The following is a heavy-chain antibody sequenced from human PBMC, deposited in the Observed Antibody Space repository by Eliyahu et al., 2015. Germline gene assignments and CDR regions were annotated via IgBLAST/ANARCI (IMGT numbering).Heavy chain of an antibody. D-gene: IGHD3-3*01. CDR1: GYTFTSYX. V-gene: IGHV1-3*01. CDR2: INAGNGNT. CDR3: ARGGRAIFGVPPRSGFDY. Sequence: QVQLVQSGAEVKKPGASVKVSCKASGYTFTSYXMHWVRQAPGQRLEWMGWINAGNGNTKYSQKFQGRVTITRDTSASTAYMELSSLRSEDTAVYYCARGGRAIFGVPPRSGFDYWGQGTLVTVSS. J-gene: IGHJ4*02.